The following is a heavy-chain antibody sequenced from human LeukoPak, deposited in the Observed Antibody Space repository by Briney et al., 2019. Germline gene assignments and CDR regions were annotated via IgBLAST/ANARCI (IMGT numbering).Heavy chain of an antibody. CDR1: GYTFTNYG. CDR2: ISNYNGNT. CDR3: ARGDDYYGSGNRYLHFDF. J-gene: IGHJ4*02. Sequence: ASVKVSCKASGYTFTNYGISWVRQAPGQGLECMGWISNYNGNTHYAQKLQDRVTMTTDTSTSTAYMELRSLSSDDTAVYYCARGDDYYGSGNRYLHFDFWGQGTLVTVSS. V-gene: IGHV1-18*01. D-gene: IGHD3-10*01.